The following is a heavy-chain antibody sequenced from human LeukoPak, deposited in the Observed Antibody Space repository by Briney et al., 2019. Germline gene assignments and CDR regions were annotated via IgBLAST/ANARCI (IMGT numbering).Heavy chain of an antibody. CDR3: ARGPNSNWSGLDF. J-gene: IGHJ4*02. CDR2: ISPTGSTT. Sequence: GGSLRLSCTASGFSFSGHWMHWAHQLPGKGLVWVSRISPTGSTTSYADSVKGRFTVSRDNAKNTLYLQVNNLRAEDTAVYYCARGPNSNWSGLDFWGQGTLLTVSS. CDR1: GFSFSGHW. D-gene: IGHD6-6*01. V-gene: IGHV3-74*01.